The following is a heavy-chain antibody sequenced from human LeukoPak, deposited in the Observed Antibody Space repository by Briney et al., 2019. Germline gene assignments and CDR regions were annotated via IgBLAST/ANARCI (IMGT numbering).Heavy chain of an antibody. V-gene: IGHV3-9*01. CDR3: VKARRGTTTSYFDY. Sequence: PGRSLILSCAGSGFTFDDYGMHCVRLIPGKGQEWVSGLSWDSGSIGYADSVKGRFTISRDNAKNSLYRQMDSLRIEDTALYYCVKARRGTTTSYFDYWGQGALVTVSS. D-gene: IGHD2/OR15-2a*01. J-gene: IGHJ4*02. CDR1: GFTFDDYG. CDR2: LSWDSGSI.